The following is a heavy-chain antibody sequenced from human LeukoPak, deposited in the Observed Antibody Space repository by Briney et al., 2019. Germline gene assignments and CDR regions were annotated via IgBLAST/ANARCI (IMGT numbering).Heavy chain of an antibody. CDR3: ARHRTDDYGVMNAFDI. D-gene: IGHD4-17*01. Sequence: SETLSLTCAVSGYSISSAYYWGWIRQPPGKGLEWIGTIYHSGSTYYNPSLKSRSTISVDTSQNQFSLKLSSVTAADTAVYYCARHRTDDYGVMNAFDIWGQGTMVTVSS. J-gene: IGHJ3*02. CDR2: IYHSGST. CDR1: GYSISSAYY. V-gene: IGHV4-38-2*01.